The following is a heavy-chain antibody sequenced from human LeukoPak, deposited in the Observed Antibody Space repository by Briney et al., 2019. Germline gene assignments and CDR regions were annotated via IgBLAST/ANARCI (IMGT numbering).Heavy chain of an antibody. D-gene: IGHD3-10*01. CDR2: ISSSGDAI. CDR3: AKDGHSSGFGIDY. CDR1: GFTFSSYE. J-gene: IGHJ4*02. V-gene: IGHV3-48*03. Sequence: GGSLRLSCAASGFTFSSYEMNWVRQAPGKGLEWVSYISSSGDAIYYADSVEGRFTISRDNSKNTLYLQMNSLRAEDTAVYYCAKDGHSSGFGIDYWGQGTLVTVSS.